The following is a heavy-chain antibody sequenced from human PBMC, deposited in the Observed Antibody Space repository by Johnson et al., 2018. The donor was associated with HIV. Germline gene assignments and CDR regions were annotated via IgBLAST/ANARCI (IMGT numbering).Heavy chain of an antibody. J-gene: IGHJ3*02. CDR2: ISSDGSNE. D-gene: IGHD3-10*01. V-gene: IGHV3-30*04. CDR3: ASNRGDYGSGINTAFDI. CDR1: GFSFSGYA. Sequence: QVQLVESGGGLVQPGGSLRLSCAASGFSFSGYAMHWVRQAPGKGLEWVSVISSDGSNEYYADSVKGRFTISRDNSNNTLYLQMNSLRPEDTAVFYCASNRGDYGSGINTAFDIWGQGTMVTVSS.